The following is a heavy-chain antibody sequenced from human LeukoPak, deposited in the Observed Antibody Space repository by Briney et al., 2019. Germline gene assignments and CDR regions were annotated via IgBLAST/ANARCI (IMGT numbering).Heavy chain of an antibody. CDR3: ARVNYYDSSGYHATYYFDY. V-gene: IGHV1-18*01. CDR1: GYTFTSYG. Sequence: ASVKVSCKASGYTFTSYGISWVRQAPGQGLEWMGWISAYNGNTNYAQKLQGRVTMTTDTSTSTAYMELRSLRSDDTAVYYCARVNYYDSSGYHATYYFDYWGQGTLVTVSS. J-gene: IGHJ4*02. D-gene: IGHD3-22*01. CDR2: ISAYNGNT.